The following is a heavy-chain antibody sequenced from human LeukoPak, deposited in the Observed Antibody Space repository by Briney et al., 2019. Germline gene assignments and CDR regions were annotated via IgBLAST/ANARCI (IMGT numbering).Heavy chain of an antibody. CDR1: GYTFTDYY. J-gene: IGHJ6*03. CDR3: ARARYYGSGSHYYMDV. CDR2: ISPNSGGS. Sequence: GASVKVSCKASGYTFTDYYIHWVRQAPGQGLEWMGWISPNSGGSNFAQKFQGRVTMTRNTSISTAYMELSRLRSDDTAVYYCARARYYGSGSHYYMDVWGKGTTVTISS. V-gene: IGHV1-2*02. D-gene: IGHD3-10*01.